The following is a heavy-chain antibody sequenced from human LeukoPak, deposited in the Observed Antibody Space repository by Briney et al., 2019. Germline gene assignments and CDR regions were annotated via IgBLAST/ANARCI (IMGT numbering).Heavy chain of an antibody. CDR2: INPNSGGT. D-gene: IGHD6-6*01. J-gene: IGHJ4*02. Sequence: ASVKVSCKASGYTFTGYYMHWVRQAPGQGVEWMGWINPNSGGTNYVQKFQGRVTMTRDTSIRTAYMEQSRLRSDDTAVYYCARGKIPARAIDYWGQGTLVTVSS. CDR3: ARGKIPARAIDY. CDR1: GYTFTGYY. V-gene: IGHV1-2*02.